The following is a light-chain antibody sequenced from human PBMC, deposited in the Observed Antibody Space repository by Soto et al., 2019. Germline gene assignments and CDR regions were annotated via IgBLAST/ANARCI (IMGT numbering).Light chain of an antibody. Sequence: AIQMTQSPSSLSASVGDRVIITCRASQGIRNDLGWYQQKPGKAPNLLLYAASTLHSGVPSRFSGSGSDTDFTLTISSLQPEDFATYYRLQDYNYPRTFGQGTKVEIK. V-gene: IGKV1-6*01. CDR3: LQDYNYPRT. CDR2: AAS. J-gene: IGKJ1*01. CDR1: QGIRND.